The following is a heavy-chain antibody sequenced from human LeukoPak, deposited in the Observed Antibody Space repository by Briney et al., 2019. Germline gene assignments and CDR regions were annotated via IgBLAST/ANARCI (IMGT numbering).Heavy chain of an antibody. J-gene: IGHJ4*02. Sequence: ASVKVSCEASGYTFTGYYMHWVRQAPGQGLEWMGWINPNSGGTNYAQKFQGRVTMTRDTSISTAYMELSRLRSDDTAVYYCARVGKALWFGELSSGRFDYWGQGTLVTVSS. V-gene: IGHV1-2*02. CDR3: ARVGKALWFGELSSGRFDY. D-gene: IGHD3-10*01. CDR2: INPNSGGT. CDR1: GYTFTGYY.